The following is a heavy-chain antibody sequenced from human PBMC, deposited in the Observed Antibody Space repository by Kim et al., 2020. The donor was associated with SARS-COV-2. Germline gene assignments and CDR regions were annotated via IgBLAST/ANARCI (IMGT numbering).Heavy chain of an antibody. D-gene: IGHD2-8*02. CDR2: ISYDGSNK. CDR3: AKAGGGSKPAFDY. V-gene: IGHV3-30*18. CDR1: GFTFSSYG. Sequence: GGSLRLSCAASGFTFSSYGMHWVRQAPGKGLEWVAVISYDGSNKYYADSVKGRFTISRDNSKNTLYLQMNSLRAEDTAVYYCAKAGGGSKPAFDYWGQGTLVTVSS. J-gene: IGHJ4*02.